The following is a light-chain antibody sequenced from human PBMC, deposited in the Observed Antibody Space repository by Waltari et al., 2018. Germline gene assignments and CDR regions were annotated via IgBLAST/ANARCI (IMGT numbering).Light chain of an antibody. CDR2: GAS. J-gene: IGKJ2*01. Sequence: EIVMTQSPATLSVSPGERATLSCRASQSVSSNLAWYQQKPGQAPGLLSYGASTRATGIPARFSVSGSGTEFTLTISSLQSEDFAVYYCQQYNNWPPPYTFGQGTKLEIK. CDR3: QQYNNWPPPYT. CDR1: QSVSSN. V-gene: IGKV3-15*01.